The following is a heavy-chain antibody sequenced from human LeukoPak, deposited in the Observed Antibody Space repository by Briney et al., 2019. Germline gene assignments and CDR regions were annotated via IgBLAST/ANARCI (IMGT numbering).Heavy chain of an antibody. CDR2: ISGSGGST. Sequence: PGGSLRLSCAASGFTFSAYAMSWVRQAPGKGLEWVSVISGSGGSTYYADSVKGRFTISRDNAKNSLYLQMNSLRDEDTAVYYCARDGLVEWEPRLGYWGQGTLVTVSS. J-gene: IGHJ4*02. CDR1: GFTFSAYA. D-gene: IGHD1-26*01. V-gene: IGHV3-23*01. CDR3: ARDGLVEWEPRLGY.